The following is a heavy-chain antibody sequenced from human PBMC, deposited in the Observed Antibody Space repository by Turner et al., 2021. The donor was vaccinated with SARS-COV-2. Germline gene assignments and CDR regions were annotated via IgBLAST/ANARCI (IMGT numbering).Heavy chain of an antibody. V-gene: IGHV1-24*01. CDR3: ATGSPLVGARGGGWFDP. J-gene: IGHJ5*02. Sequence: QVQLVQSGAEVKKPGASVKVSCKVSGYTLIELSMHWVRQAPGKGLEWMGGFDPEDGETSYAQKFQGRVTMTEEKSTDTAYMELSSLRSEDTAVYYCATGSPLVGARGGGWFDPWGQGTLVTVSS. CDR2: FDPEDGET. D-gene: IGHD1-26*01. CDR1: GYTLIELS.